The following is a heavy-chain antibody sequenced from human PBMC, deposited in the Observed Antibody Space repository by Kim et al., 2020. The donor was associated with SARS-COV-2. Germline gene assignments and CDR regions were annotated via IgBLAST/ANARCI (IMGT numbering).Heavy chain of an antibody. D-gene: IGHD3-22*01. CDR3: ARGLPHMIVGVGDYYYGMDV. J-gene: IGHJ6*02. CDR1: GYTFTSYD. Sequence: ASVKVSCKASGYTFTSYDINWVRQATGQGLEWMGWMNPNSGNTGYAQKFQGRVTMTRNTSISTAYMELSSLRSEDTAVYYCARGLPHMIVGVGDYYYGMDVWGQGTTVTVSS. CDR2: MNPNSGNT. V-gene: IGHV1-8*01.